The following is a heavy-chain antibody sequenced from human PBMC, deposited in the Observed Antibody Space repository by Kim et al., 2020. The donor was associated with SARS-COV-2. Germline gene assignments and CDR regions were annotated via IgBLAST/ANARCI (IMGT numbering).Heavy chain of an antibody. Sequence: SETLSLTCTVSGGSISSYYWSWIRQPPGKGLEWIGYISYSGSTNYNPSLKSRVTISVDTSKNQFSLKLSSVTAADTAVYYCARGNPSGYYDILTGHNWFDPWGQGTLVTVSS. CDR2: ISYSGST. CDR1: GGSISSYY. CDR3: ARGNPSGYYDILTGHNWFDP. V-gene: IGHV4-59*01. D-gene: IGHD3-9*01. J-gene: IGHJ5*02.